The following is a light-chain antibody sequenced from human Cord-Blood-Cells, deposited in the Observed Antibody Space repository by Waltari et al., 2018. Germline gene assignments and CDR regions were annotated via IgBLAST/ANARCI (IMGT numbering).Light chain of an antibody. CDR3: QSADSSGTYKV. Sequence: SYELTQPPSVSVSPGQTGRITCSGDALPKPYAYWYQQKPGQAPVLVIYKDSERPSGIPERFSGSSSGTTVTLTISGVQAEDEADYYCQSADSSGTYKVFGGGTKLTVL. CDR1: ALPKPY. CDR2: KDS. J-gene: IGLJ2*01. V-gene: IGLV3-25*03.